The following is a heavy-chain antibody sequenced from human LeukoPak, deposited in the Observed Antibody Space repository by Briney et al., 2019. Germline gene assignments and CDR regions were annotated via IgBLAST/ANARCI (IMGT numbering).Heavy chain of an antibody. Sequence: GGSLRLSCAASGFTFSSYWMSWVRQAPGKGLEWVANIKQDGSEKHYVDSVKGRFTISRDNAKNSLYLQMNSLRAEDTAVYYCARGHSSSWYVFDYWGQGTLVTVSS. J-gene: IGHJ4*02. D-gene: IGHD6-13*01. CDR1: GFTFSSYW. CDR2: IKQDGSEK. V-gene: IGHV3-7*01. CDR3: ARGHSSSWYVFDY.